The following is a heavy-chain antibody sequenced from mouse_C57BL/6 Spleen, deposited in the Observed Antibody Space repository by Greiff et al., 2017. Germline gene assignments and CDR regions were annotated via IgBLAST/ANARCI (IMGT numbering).Heavy chain of an antibody. D-gene: IGHD1-1*01. V-gene: IGHV1-55*01. CDR2: IYPGSGST. J-gene: IGHJ4*01. Sequence: QLQQPGAELVKPGASVKMSCKASGYTFTSYWITWVKQRPGQGLEWIGDIYPGSGSTNYNEKFKSKATLTVDTSSSTAYMQLSSLTSEDSAVYYCARMGYYGSSYEGYYAMDYWGQGTSVTVSS. CDR1: GYTFTSYW. CDR3: ARMGYYGSSYEGYYAMDY.